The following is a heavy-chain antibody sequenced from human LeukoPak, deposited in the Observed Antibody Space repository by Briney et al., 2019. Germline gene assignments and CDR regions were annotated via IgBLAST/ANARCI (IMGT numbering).Heavy chain of an antibody. Sequence: GGSLRLSCAASGFTFSSYWMSWVRQAPGKGLEWVANIKQDGSEKYYVDSVKGLFTISRDNAKNSLYLQMNSLRAEDTAVYYCARDDTAMVVLPPYYWGQGTLVTVSS. V-gene: IGHV3-7*01. D-gene: IGHD5-18*01. CDR2: IKQDGSEK. CDR3: ARDDTAMVVLPPYY. CDR1: GFTFSSYW. J-gene: IGHJ4*02.